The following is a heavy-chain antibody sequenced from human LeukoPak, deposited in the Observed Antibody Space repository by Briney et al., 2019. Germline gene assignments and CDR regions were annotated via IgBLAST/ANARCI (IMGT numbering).Heavy chain of an antibody. CDR2: ISRSSNFI. D-gene: IGHD4-17*01. CDR1: GFTFSSYS. J-gene: IGHJ3*02. Sequence: GGSLRLSCAASGFTFSSYSVNWVRQAPGKGLEWVSSISRSSNFIYYADSVKGRFTISRDNAKNSLYLQMNSLRAEDTAVYYCARAISDYDASDIWGQGTMVTVSS. V-gene: IGHV3-21*01. CDR3: ARAISDYDASDI.